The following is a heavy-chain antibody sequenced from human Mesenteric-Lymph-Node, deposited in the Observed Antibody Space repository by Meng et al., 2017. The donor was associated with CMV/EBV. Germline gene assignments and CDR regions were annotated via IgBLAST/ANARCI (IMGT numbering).Heavy chain of an antibody. CDR3: ARELMYYDSSGYYLYYYYGMDV. J-gene: IGHJ6*02. CDR2: ISAYNGNT. D-gene: IGHD3-22*01. V-gene: IGHV1-18*01. Sequence: ASVKVSCKASGYTFTSYGISWVRQAPGQGLEWMGWISAYNGNTNYAQKLQGRVTMTTDTSTSTAYLELRSLRSDDTAVYYCARELMYYDSSGYYLYYYYGMDVWGQGTTVTVSS. CDR1: GYTFTSYG.